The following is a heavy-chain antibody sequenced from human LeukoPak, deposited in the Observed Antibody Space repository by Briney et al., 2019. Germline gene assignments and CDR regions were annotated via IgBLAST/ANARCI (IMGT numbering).Heavy chain of an antibody. D-gene: IGHD2-2*01. CDR2: IYHSEST. CDR1: GGSISSSNW. J-gene: IGHJ4*02. V-gene: IGHV4-4*02. Sequence: SETLSLTCAVSGGSISSSNWWSWVRQPPGKGLEWIGEIYHSESTNYNPSLKSRVTISVDKSKNQFSLTLSSVTAADTAVYYCARVARCTSCFDVDYWGQGTLVTVSS. CDR3: ARVARCTSCFDVDY.